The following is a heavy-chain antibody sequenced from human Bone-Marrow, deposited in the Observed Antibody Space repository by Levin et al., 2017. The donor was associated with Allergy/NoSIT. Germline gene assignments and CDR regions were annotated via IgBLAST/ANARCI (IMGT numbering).Heavy chain of an antibody. D-gene: IGHD1/OR15-1a*01. Sequence: PGGSLRLSCEASGFDFHIYVMNWVRQAPGKGLEWLSSITTGSNYKYYIDSVRGRFVISRDNGKNSLFLQMNSLRAEDTAVYYCARSHPLTGTTHFSYQDGLDVWGQWTTVTVSS. J-gene: IGHJ6*02. CDR3: ARSHPLTGTTHFSYQDGLDV. CDR1: GFDFHIYV. CDR2: ITTGSNYK. V-gene: IGHV3-21*01.